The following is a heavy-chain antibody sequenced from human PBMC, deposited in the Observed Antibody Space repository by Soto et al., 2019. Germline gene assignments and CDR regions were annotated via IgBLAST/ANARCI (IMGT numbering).Heavy chain of an antibody. V-gene: IGHV1-18*01. Sequence: AWVKRSRTASAYSFTSYPMDRVRQPPGQRLEWMGWINADNGNTNYAQKLQGRVTMTTDTSTSTAYMELRSLRSDDTAVYYCARDGADFWSGYYGDSWGQGALVTVSS. CDR1: AYSFTSYP. CDR3: ARDGADFWSGYYGDS. D-gene: IGHD3-3*01. CDR2: INADNGNT. J-gene: IGHJ4*02.